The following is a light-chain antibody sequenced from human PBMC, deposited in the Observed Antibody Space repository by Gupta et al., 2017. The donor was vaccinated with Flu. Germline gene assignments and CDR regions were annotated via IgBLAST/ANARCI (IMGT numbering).Light chain of an antibody. Sequence: EIVLTQSPGTLSLSPGERATLSCRASQSVSSSYLAWYQQKPGQAPRLLIYGASSSANGIPDRFSGSGSVTDFTLTSSRRETEDFAVYYSQQDCSSHTFGGGTKVEIK. J-gene: IGKJ4*01. CDR2: GAS. V-gene: IGKV3-20*01. CDR1: QSVSSSY. CDR3: QQDCSSHT.